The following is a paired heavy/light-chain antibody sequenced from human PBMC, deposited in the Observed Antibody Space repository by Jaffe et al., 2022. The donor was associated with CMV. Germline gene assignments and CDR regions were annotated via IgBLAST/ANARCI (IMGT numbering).Light chain of an antibody. CDR2: AAS. CDR3: QDYKGASRS. Sequence: DIQMTQSPSSLSASVGDRVTITCRASQAIAGSLAWYQQKPGKVPKPLIYAASALQSGVPSRFSGSGSETDYTLTISSLQPEDVATYYCQDYKGASRSFGRGTKVEIK. CDR1: QAIAGS. V-gene: IGKV1-27*01. J-gene: IGKJ1*01.
Heavy chain of an antibody. D-gene: IGHD1-26*01. CDR1: GFTVSSNH. CDR2: LYSDGNI. J-gene: IGHJ4*02. CDR3: VTDVGFFDS. V-gene: IGHV3-53*02. Sequence: EVHLVETGGGLIQPGGSLILSCAASGFTVSSNHMSWVRQAPGTGLEWVSVLYSDGNIVYADSVKGRFTISRDSSKNTLYLQVNSLRAEDTAVYYCVTDVGFFDSWGQGTVVTVSS.